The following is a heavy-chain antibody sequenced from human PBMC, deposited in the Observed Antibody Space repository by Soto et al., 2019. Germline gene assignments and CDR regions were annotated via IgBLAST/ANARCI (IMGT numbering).Heavy chain of an antibody. CDR2: INMDGTKT. J-gene: IGHJ5*02. D-gene: IGHD3-22*01. Sequence: GGSRRLSWVASEFTFSKYLMHWVRQAPGKGLGWVSRINMDGTKTAYADSVNGRFTVSRDNANNTLYLQMNSLGVEDTAVYYCARDYYYDSRSSSVNWFDPWGQGTLVTVSS. CDR1: EFTFSKYL. CDR3: ARDYYYDSRSSSVNWFDP. V-gene: IGHV3-74*01.